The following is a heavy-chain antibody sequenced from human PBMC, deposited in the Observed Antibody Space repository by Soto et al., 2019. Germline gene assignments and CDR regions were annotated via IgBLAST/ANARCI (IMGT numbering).Heavy chain of an antibody. V-gene: IGHV3-33*01. D-gene: IGHD2-8*02. CDR1: GFTFSSYG. J-gene: IGHJ6*02. CDR3: ARDGLARTAYSYSGMXV. CDR2: IWYDGSNK. Sequence: GGSLRLSCAASGFTFSSYGMHWVRQAPGKGLEWVAVIWYDGSNKYYADSVKGRFTISRDNSKNTLYLQMNSLRAEDTAVYYCARDGLARTAYSYSGMXVWGQGTTVTVSS.